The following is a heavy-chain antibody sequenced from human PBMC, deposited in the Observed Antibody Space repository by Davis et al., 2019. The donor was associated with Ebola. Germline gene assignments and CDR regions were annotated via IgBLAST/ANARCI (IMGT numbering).Heavy chain of an antibody. D-gene: IGHD5-18*01. CDR2: TYYSSKWYN. CDR1: GDSVPSAG. CDR3: ARGWLRGGTDV. V-gene: IGHV6-1*01. J-gene: IGHJ6*02. Sequence: HSQTLSLTCAISGDSVPSAGQNCIRQSPTRGLEWPGRTYYSSKWYNDYAASVKSRITINPDTSKNQFSLQLTSVTPGDTALYYCARGWLRGGTDVGGEGTTVTV.